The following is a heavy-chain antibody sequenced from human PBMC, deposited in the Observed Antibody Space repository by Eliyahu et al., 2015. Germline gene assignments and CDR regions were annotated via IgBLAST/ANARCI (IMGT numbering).Heavy chain of an antibody. CDR1: XFXFXXYX. V-gene: IGHV3-48*03. CDR2: ISSSGSII. Sequence: EVQLVESGGGLVQPGGSLXLSCAASXFXFXXYXRNWVRQAPGKGLEWVSYISSSGSIIYYADSVKGRFTISRDNAKNSLYLQMNSLRAEDTAVYYCARGSLDYGSGSGTAYFQHWGQGTLVTVSS. D-gene: IGHD3-10*01. CDR3: ARGSLDYGSGSGTAYFQH. J-gene: IGHJ1*01.